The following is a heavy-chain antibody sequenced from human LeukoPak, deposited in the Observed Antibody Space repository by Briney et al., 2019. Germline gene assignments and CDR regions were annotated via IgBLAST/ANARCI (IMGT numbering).Heavy chain of an antibody. CDR2: ISSSSSAI. D-gene: IGHD4/OR15-4a*01. J-gene: IGHJ4*02. CDR1: GFTFSSYS. CDR3: ARDRSANSRVYYFDH. V-gene: IGHV3-48*01. Sequence: GGSLRLSCAASGFTFSSYSMNWVRQAPGKGLEWISYISSSSSAIYYAGSVKGRSTISRDNAKNSLYLQMNSLRAEDTAVYYCARDRSANSRVYYFDHWGQGTLVTVSS.